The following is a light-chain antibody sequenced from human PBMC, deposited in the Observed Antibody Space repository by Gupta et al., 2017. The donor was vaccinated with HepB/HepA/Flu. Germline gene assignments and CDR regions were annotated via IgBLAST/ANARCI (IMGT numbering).Light chain of an antibody. Sequence: ETVMTQFPATLSVSPGESATLSCRASQTVGRNLAWYQHKSGQAPVLLIYGASTRVTGVPDRFSGSGSQTEFTLPISSLQSEDLAIYYCQQYNDWPRTFGQGTRVEIE. CDR1: QTVGRN. V-gene: IGKV3-15*01. CDR3: QQYNDWPRT. J-gene: IGKJ1*01. CDR2: GAS.